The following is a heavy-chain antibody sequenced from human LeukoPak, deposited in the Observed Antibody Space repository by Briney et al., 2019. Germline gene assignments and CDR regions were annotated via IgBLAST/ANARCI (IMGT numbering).Heavy chain of an antibody. J-gene: IGHJ4*02. D-gene: IGHD5-24*01. CDR2: IYTSGST. V-gene: IGHV4-61*02. CDR1: GGSISSGSYY. Sequence: SETLSLTCTVSGGSISSGSYYWSWIRQPAGKGLEWIGRIYTSGSTNYNPSLKSRVTISVDTSKNQFSLKLSSVTAADTAVYYCARDGYNPAVLDYWGQGTLVTVSS. CDR3: ARDGYNPAVLDY.